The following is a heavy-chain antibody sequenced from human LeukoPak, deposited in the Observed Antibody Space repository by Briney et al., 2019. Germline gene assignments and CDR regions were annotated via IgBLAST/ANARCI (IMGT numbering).Heavy chain of an antibody. CDR1: GFTFSNYA. J-gene: IGHJ6*02. CDR3: ARGGGLDV. V-gene: IGHV3-23*01. CDR2: ISGSGDAT. D-gene: IGHD3-16*01. Sequence: GGSLRLSCAVSGFTFSNYAMTWVRQASGKGLEWVSVISGSGDATYYADSVKGRFTISRDNAKNSLYLQMSNLRAEDTAVYFCARGGGLDVWGQGATVTVSS.